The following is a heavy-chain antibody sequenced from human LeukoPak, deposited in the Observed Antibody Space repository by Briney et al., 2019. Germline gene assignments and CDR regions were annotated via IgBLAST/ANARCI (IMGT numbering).Heavy chain of an antibody. CDR1: GFTFNNHA. Sequence: GGSLRHSCAASGFTFNNHALTWVRQTPGKGLECVSAISGDGISPYYADSVRGRFTISRDNSKNTLYLQMNSQRVEDTAVYFCARDPGAFPYFFDYWGQGTLVTVSS. D-gene: IGHD4/OR15-4a*01. CDR3: ARDPGAFPYFFDY. J-gene: IGHJ4*02. V-gene: IGHV3-23*01. CDR2: ISGDGISP.